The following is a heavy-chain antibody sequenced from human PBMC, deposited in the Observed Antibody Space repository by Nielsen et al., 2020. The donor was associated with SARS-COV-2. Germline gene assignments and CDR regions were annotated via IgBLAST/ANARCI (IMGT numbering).Heavy chain of an antibody. V-gene: IGHV4-31*03. CDR1: GGSISSGGYY. Sequence: SETLSLTCTSSGGSISSGGYYWSWIRQHPGKGLEWIGYIYYSGSTYYNPSLKSRVTILADMSKNQFSLKLTSVTAADTAVYYCARGLYSYGSRSYDAFHIWGQGTMVTVSS. D-gene: IGHD5-18*01. CDR2: IYYSGST. CDR3: ARGLYSYGSRSYDAFHI. J-gene: IGHJ3*02.